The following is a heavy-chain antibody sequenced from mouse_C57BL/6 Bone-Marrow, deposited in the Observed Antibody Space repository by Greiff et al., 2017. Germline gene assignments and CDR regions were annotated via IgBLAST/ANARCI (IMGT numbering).Heavy chain of an antibody. CDR2: IRLKSDNYAT. CDR3: TPTGTDY. J-gene: IGHJ2*01. CDR1: GFTFSNYW. V-gene: IGHV6-3*01. D-gene: IGHD4-1*02. Sequence: EVKLVESGGGLVQPGGSMKLSCVASGFTFSNYWMNWVRQSPEKGLEWVAQIRLKSDNYATHSAESVKGRFTISREDSKSSVYLQMNNLRAEDTGIDYCTPTGTDYWGQGTTLTVSS.